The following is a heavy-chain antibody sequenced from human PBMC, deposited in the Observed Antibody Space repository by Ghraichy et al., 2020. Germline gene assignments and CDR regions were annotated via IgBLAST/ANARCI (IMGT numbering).Heavy chain of an antibody. Sequence: SETLSLTCAVYGGSFSGYYWSWIRQPPGKGLEWIGEINHSGSTNYNPSLKSRVTISVDTSKNQFSLKLSSVTAADTAVYYCARKGAWGIYFDYWGQGTLVTVSS. CDR2: INHSGST. D-gene: IGHD6-13*01. V-gene: IGHV4-34*01. CDR1: GGSFSGYY. J-gene: IGHJ4*02. CDR3: ARKGAWGIYFDY.